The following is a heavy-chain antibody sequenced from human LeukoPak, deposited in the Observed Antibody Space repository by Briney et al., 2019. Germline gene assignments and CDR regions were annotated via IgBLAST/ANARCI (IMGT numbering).Heavy chain of an antibody. CDR3: ARGGGYYDILTGDYGLDV. CDR1: GYTFTSYG. J-gene: IGHJ6*04. V-gene: IGHV1-18*01. D-gene: IGHD3-9*01. Sequence: ASVKVSCKASGYTFTSYGISWVRQAPGQGLEWMGWISAYNGNTNYAQKLQGRVTMTTDTSTSTAYMELRSLRSDDTAVYYCARGGGYYDILTGDYGLDVWGKGTTVTVSS. CDR2: ISAYNGNT.